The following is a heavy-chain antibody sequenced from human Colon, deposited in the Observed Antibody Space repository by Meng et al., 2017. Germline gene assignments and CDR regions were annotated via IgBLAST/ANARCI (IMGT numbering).Heavy chain of an antibody. CDR3: ARHGGWHFDY. CDR1: GGSIRSSNY. V-gene: IGHV4-4*02. D-gene: IGHD6-19*01. Sequence: VELQAWGPGLVGASGTLSLTWAVSGGSIRSSNYWSWVRQPPGKGLEWIGQIYLSGSPSYNPSLESRVTISVDKSKDQLSLRPTSVTAADTAIYYCARHGGWHFDYWGQGTLVTVSS. J-gene: IGHJ4*02. CDR2: IYLSGSP.